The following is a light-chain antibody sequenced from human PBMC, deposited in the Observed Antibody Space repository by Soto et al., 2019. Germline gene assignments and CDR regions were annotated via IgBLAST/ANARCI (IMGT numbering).Light chain of an antibody. V-gene: IGLV2-23*02. CDR2: EVS. CDR3: CSYAGSRTYV. Sequence: QSVLTQPASVSGSPGQSITISCTGTSSVVGSYNLVSWYQQHPGKAPKLMIYEVSKRPSGVSNRFSGSKSGNTASLTISGLQADYEADYYCCSYAGSRTYVFGTGTKVTVL. CDR1: SSVVGSYNL. J-gene: IGLJ1*01.